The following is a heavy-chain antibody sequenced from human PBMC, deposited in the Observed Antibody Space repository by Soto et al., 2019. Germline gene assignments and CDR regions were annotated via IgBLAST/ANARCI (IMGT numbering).Heavy chain of an antibody. CDR1: GFTFSSYG. CDR3: AKDPTSINDFWSGYYPAYYYYYYGMDV. D-gene: IGHD3-3*01. Sequence: QVQLVESGGGVVQPGRSLRLSCAASGFTFSSYGMHWVRQAPGKGLEWVAVISYDGSNKYYADSVKGRFTISRDNSKNTLYLQMNSLRAEDTAVYYCAKDPTSINDFWSGYYPAYYYYYYGMDVWGQGTTATVSS. CDR2: ISYDGSNK. J-gene: IGHJ6*02. V-gene: IGHV3-30*18.